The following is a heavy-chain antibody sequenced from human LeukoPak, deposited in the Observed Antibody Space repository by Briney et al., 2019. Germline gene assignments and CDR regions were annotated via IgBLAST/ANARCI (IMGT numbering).Heavy chain of an antibody. D-gene: IGHD3-22*01. Sequence: KPSETLSLTCAVSGYSISSGYYWGWIRQPPGKGLEWIGSIYHSGSTYYNPSLKSRVTISVDTSKNQFSLKLSSVTAADTAVYYCARDYDSSGYYQGWFDPWGQGTLVTVSS. CDR1: GYSISSGYY. J-gene: IGHJ5*02. CDR3: ARDYDSSGYYQGWFDP. CDR2: IYHSGST. V-gene: IGHV4-38-2*02.